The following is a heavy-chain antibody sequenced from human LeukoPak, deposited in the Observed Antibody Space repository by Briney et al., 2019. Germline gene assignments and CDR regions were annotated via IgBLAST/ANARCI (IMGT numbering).Heavy chain of an antibody. CDR1: GFTLSNHW. V-gene: IGHV3-7*03. J-gene: IGHJ6*02. D-gene: IGHD2-8*01. Sequence: GGSLRLSCAASGFTLSNHWMTWVRQVPGRGPEWVANVNRDGSETYYLDSVKGRFTISKDNAKNSLYLQMNSLRAEDAALYHCARNNGMDVWGQGTTVIVSS. CDR2: VNRDGSET. CDR3: ARNNGMDV.